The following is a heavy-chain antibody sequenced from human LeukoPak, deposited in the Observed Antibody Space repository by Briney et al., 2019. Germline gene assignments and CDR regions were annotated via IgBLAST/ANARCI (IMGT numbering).Heavy chain of an antibody. Sequence: SGTLSLTCTVSGGSISSGDYYWSWIRQPPGKGLEWIGYVYYSGSTYYNPSIKSRVTISVDTSKNQYSLKLSSVTAADTAVYYCARDRSRKQYSSSWYAPRPLYGMDVWGQGTTVTVSS. CDR3: ARDRSRKQYSSSWYAPRPLYGMDV. CDR2: VYYSGST. D-gene: IGHD6-13*01. J-gene: IGHJ6*02. CDR1: GGSISSGDYY. V-gene: IGHV4-30-4*01.